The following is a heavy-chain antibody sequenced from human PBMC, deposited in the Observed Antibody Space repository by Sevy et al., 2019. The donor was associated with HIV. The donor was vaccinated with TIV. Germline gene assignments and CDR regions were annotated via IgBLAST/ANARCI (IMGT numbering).Heavy chain of an antibody. Sequence: SETLSLTCSVSGGSIVSSSYYWNWIRQPPGKGVEWIGSIYYNGHTYYNPSLKSRLTISIDTSKNQFYLTLSSVTAADTSIYYCARSAAGHEYYYGLDVWGQGATVTVSS. CDR1: GGSIVSSSYY. J-gene: IGHJ6*02. CDR2: IYYNGHT. D-gene: IGHD6-13*01. V-gene: IGHV4-39*01. CDR3: ARSAAGHEYYYGLDV.